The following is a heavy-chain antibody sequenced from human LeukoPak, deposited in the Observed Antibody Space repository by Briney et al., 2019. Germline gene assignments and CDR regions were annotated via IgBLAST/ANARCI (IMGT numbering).Heavy chain of an antibody. CDR2: IYPGDSDT. Sequence: GESLKISCKGSGYSFSKYWIGWVRQMPGKGLEWMGIIYPGDSDTRYSPSFQGHVTISADKSISTAYLQWSSLKASDTAMYYCARTRYYGSSYNYMDVWGKGTTVTVSS. CDR3: ARTRYYGSSYNYMDV. CDR1: GYSFSKYW. D-gene: IGHD3-10*01. V-gene: IGHV5-51*01. J-gene: IGHJ6*03.